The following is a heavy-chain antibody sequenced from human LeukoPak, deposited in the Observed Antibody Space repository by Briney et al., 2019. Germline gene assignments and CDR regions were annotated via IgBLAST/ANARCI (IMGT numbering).Heavy chain of an antibody. Sequence: SQTLSLTCAVYGGSFSGYYWSWIRQPPGKGLEWIGEINHSGSTNYNPSLKSRVTISEDTAKNQLSLKLSSVTAADTAVYYCARVRSRLFWSGYHLDYWGQGTLVTVSS. V-gene: IGHV4-34*01. CDR2: INHSGST. CDR3: ARVRSRLFWSGYHLDY. D-gene: IGHD3-3*01. CDR1: GGSFSGYY. J-gene: IGHJ4*02.